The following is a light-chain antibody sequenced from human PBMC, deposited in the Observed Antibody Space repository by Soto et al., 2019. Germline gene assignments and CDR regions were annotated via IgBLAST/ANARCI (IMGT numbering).Light chain of an antibody. J-gene: IGKJ1*01. CDR3: QQYNNWPWT. V-gene: IGKV3-15*01. CDR1: QSVSYN. CDR2: GTS. Sequence: EIVMMQTPDTLSVSPGERATLSCRASQSVSYNLAWYQQKPGQAPRLLIYGTSTRATGIPARLSGSGSGTEFTLTISSLQSEDFAVYYCQQYNNWPWTFGQGTKVDIK.